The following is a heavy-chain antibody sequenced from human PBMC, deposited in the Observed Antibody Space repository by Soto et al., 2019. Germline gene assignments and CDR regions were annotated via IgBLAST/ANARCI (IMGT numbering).Heavy chain of an antibody. J-gene: IGHJ5*02. CDR1: GFTFDDYA. CDR3: AKGLRFLEWLLPWFDP. CDR2: ISWNSGSI. D-gene: IGHD3-3*01. Sequence: GVSLRLSCAASGFTFDDYAMHWVRQAPGKGLEWVSGISWNSGSIGYADSVKGRFTISRDNAKNSLYLQMNSLRAEDTALYYCAKGLRFLEWLLPWFDPWGQGTLVTVSS. V-gene: IGHV3-9*01.